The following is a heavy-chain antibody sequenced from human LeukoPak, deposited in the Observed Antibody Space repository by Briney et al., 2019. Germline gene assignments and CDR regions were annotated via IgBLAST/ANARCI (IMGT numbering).Heavy chain of an antibody. CDR3: ARVGLRFLEYWFDP. J-gene: IGHJ5*02. D-gene: IGHD3-3*01. V-gene: IGHV1-18*04. CDR2: ISAYNGNT. CDR1: GYTFTDYH. Sequence: ASVKVSCKASGYTFTDYHLHWVRQAPGQGLEWMGWISAYNGNTNYAQKLQGRVTMTTDTSTSTAYMELRSLRSDDTAVYYCARVGLRFLEYWFDPWGQGTLVTDSS.